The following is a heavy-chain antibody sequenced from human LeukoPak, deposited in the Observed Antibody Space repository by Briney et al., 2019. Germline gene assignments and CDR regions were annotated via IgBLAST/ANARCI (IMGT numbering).Heavy chain of an antibody. CDR1: GFTFSSYS. V-gene: IGHV3-48*01. Sequence: PGGSLRLSCAASGFTFSSYSMNWVRQAPGKGLEWVSYISSSRSTIYYADSVKGRFTISRDNAKNSLYLQINSLRAEDTAVYYCAREVTMIPRGAFDTWGQGTMVTVSS. D-gene: IGHD3-22*01. CDR3: AREVTMIPRGAFDT. J-gene: IGHJ3*02. CDR2: ISSSRSTI.